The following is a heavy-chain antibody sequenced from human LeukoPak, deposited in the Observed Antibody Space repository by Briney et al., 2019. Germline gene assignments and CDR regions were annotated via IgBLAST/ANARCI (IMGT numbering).Heavy chain of an antibody. CDR1: GFTFDDYA. CDR3: ARSLPDYFDY. Sequence: GGSLRLSCAASGFTFDDYAMHWVRQAPGKGPEWVSLINGDGGTTYSADSVKGRFTISRDNSKNSLYLQMNSLRTEDTALYYCARSLPDYFDYWGQGTLVTVSS. J-gene: IGHJ4*02. V-gene: IGHV3-43*02. CDR2: INGDGGTT.